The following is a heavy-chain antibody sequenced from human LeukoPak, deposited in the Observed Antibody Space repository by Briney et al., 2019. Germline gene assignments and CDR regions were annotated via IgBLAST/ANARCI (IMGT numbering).Heavy chain of an antibody. V-gene: IGHV1-46*01. Sequence: GASVKVSCKTSGYIFTTYYMHWVRQAPGQGLEWIGVINPSDDTTAYAQKFQGRVTMARDTSTSTVHMELSSLISEDTAVYYCARHELGGTSPFDYWGQGTLVTVSS. D-gene: IGHD4-23*01. J-gene: IGHJ4*02. CDR2: INPSDDTT. CDR1: GYIFTTYY. CDR3: ARHELGGTSPFDY.